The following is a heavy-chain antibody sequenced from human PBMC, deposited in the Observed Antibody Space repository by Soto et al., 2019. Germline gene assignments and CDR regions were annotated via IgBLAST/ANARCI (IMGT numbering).Heavy chain of an antibody. J-gene: IGHJ4*02. D-gene: IGHD3-22*01. V-gene: IGHV3-23*01. CDR1: GFTFSSYA. CDR3: AKPSSHYYDSSGWEY. Sequence: PGGSLRLSCAASGFTFSSYAMSWVRQAPGKGLEWVSAISGSGGSTYYADSVKGRFTISRDNSKNTLYLQMNSLRAEDTAVYYCAKPSSHYYDSSGWEYWGQGTLVTVSS. CDR2: ISGSGGST.